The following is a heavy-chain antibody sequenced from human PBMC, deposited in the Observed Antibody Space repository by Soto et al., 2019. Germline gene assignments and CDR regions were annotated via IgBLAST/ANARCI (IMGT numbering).Heavy chain of an antibody. V-gene: IGHV3-23*01. Sequence: GGSLRPSCAVYRFTPRNFGMSWVRQGHGKGMGWVAGISPNGEKRGYVDSVKGRVFISRNNSQNTLSLEMSNLRSDDTAVYYCAKRYGSGSYRDFNSYYGMDIWGQGTSVTVSS. CDR2: ISPNGEKR. CDR1: RFTPRNFG. D-gene: IGHD3-10*01. CDR3: AKRYGSGSYRDFNSYYGMDI. J-gene: IGHJ6*02.